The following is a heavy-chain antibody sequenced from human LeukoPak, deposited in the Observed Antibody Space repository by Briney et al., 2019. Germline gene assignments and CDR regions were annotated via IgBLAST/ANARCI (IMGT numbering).Heavy chain of an antibody. Sequence: PGGSLRLSCAASGFTFSNYLMGWVRQAPGKGLEWVSAISGNGVDTYYADSVKGRFTISRDNSKNTLYLQMNSLRPDDTAVYYCAIQRWLQSGTINYFDYWGQGTLVTVSS. CDR1: GFTFSNYL. CDR3: AIQRWLQSGTINYFDY. CDR2: ISGNGVDT. J-gene: IGHJ4*02. D-gene: IGHD5-24*01. V-gene: IGHV3-23*01.